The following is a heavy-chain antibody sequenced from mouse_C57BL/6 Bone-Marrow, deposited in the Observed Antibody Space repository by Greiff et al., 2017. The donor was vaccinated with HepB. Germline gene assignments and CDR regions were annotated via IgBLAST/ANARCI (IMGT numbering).Heavy chain of an antibody. CDR2: IHPNSGST. CDR3: ARLRPNAMDY. J-gene: IGHJ4*01. Sequence: VQLQQPGAELVKPGASVKLSCKASGYTSTSYWMHWVKQRPGQGLEWIGMIHPNSGSTNYNEKFKSKATLTVDKSSSTAYMQLSSLTSEDSAVYYCARLRPNAMDYWGQGTSVTVSS. V-gene: IGHV1-64*01. D-gene: IGHD2-12*01. CDR1: GYTSTSYW.